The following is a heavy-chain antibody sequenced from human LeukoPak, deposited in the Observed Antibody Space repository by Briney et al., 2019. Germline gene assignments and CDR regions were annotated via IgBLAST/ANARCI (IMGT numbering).Heavy chain of an antibody. Sequence: LRLSCAASGFTFSDYSMNWVRQHPGKGLEWIGYIYYSGSTYYNPSLKRRVTISVDTSKNQFSLKLSSVTAADTAVYYCARVGVVVITLDAAWFDPWGQGTLVTVSS. J-gene: IGHJ5*02. CDR2: IYYSGST. D-gene: IGHD3-22*01. CDR1: GFTFSDYS. CDR3: ARVGVVVITLDAAWFDP. V-gene: IGHV4-31*02.